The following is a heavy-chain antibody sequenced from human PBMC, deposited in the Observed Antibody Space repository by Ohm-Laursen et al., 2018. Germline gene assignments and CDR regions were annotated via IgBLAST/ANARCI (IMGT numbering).Heavy chain of an antibody. Sequence: ASVKVSCKASGYTFTDYNIHWVRQAPGQGLEWMGWINPNGGGTNYAQRFQDRVTMTRDTSISTTYMELSRLRSDDTAVYYCAREDSSGYNWFDPWGQGTLVTVPS. D-gene: IGHD3-22*01. V-gene: IGHV1-2*02. CDR2: INPNGGGT. J-gene: IGHJ5*02. CDR1: GYTFTDYN. CDR3: AREDSSGYNWFDP.